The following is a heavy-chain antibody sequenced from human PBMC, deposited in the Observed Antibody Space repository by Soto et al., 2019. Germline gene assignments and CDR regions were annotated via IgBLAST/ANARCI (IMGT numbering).Heavy chain of an antibody. Sequence: SETLSLTCTVSGASLSSSGDYWTWIRQHPGKGLEWIGYMYNSGSTYYNPSLKSRVTISVDTSKNQFSLKLNAVTAADTAVYDCARDPGDGYKYDYWGQGTLVTVSS. J-gene: IGHJ4*02. D-gene: IGHD5-12*01. CDR2: MYNSGST. CDR3: ARDPGDGYKYDY. V-gene: IGHV4-31*03. CDR1: GASLSSSGDY.